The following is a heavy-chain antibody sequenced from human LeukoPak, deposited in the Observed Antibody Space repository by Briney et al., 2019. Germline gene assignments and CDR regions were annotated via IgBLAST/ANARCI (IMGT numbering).Heavy chain of an antibody. CDR3: ARHGASRHQLVMAFDI. Sequence: SETLSLSCSVSGGSISSYYRSWVRQPPGQGLEWVAHIYYSRSTNYNPSLKSRVTISIDTSKNQFSLKVNSVTAADTAVYYCARHGASRHQLVMAFDIWGQGTMVTVSS. CDR2: IYYSRST. J-gene: IGHJ3*02. V-gene: IGHV4-59*08. D-gene: IGHD6-13*01. CDR1: GGSISSYY.